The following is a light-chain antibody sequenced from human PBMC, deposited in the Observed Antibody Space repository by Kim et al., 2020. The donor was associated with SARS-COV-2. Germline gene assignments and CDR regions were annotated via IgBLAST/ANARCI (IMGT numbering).Light chain of an antibody. J-gene: IGLJ2*01. Sequence: QSITSSCARTSSDVGSYNYVSWYQQHPGKVPKFMIYDFSKRPSGGSNRFSGSKSGNTASLTISVLQAEDEADYYCSSYTSSNTLVFGGGTQLTVL. V-gene: IGLV2-14*03. CDR3: SSYTSSNTLV. CDR1: SSDVGSYNY. CDR2: DFS.